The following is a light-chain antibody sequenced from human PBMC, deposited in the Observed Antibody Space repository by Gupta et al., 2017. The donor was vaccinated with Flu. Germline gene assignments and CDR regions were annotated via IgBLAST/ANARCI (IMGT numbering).Light chain of an antibody. CDR3: QQYNNWPATWT. V-gene: IGKV3-15*01. CDR1: QRVSSN. J-gene: IGKJ1*01. CDR2: GAS. Sequence: TLSGSPGERATLSCRASQRVSSNLAWYQQKPGQAPRLLIYGASTRATGIPARFSGSGAGTEFTLTISSRQSEDFAVYYCQQYNNWPATWTFGQGTKVEIK.